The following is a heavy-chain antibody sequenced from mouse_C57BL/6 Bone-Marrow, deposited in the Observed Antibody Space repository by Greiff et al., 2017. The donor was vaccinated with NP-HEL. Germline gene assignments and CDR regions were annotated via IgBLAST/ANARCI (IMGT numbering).Heavy chain of an antibody. J-gene: IGHJ2*01. CDR3: ARDEGY. Sequence: QVQLKESGAELVRPGTSVKVSCKASGYAFTNYLIEWVKQRPGQGLEWIGVINPGSGGTNYNEKFKGKATLTADKSSSTAYMQLSSLTSEDSAVYFCARDEGYWGQGTTLTVSS. CDR1: GYAFTNYL. CDR2: INPGSGGT. V-gene: IGHV1-54*01.